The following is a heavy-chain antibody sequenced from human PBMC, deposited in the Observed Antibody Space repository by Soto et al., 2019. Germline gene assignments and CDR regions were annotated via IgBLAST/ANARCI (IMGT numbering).Heavy chain of an antibody. CDR1: GYTFNNYG. V-gene: IGHV1-18*01. D-gene: IGHD6-19*01. CDR3: ARDDRRALAGDNWFDP. Sequence: ASVKVSCKTSGYTFNNYGISWVRQAPGQGLEWMGWISADNGHTNFTQKVQGRVTMTTDTSTSTAYMELRSLRSDDTAVYYCARDDRRALAGDNWFDPWGQGTLVTVSS. CDR2: ISADNGHT. J-gene: IGHJ5*02.